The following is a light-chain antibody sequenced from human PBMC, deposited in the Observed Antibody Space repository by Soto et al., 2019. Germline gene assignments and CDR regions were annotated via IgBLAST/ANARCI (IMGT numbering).Light chain of an antibody. V-gene: IGKV3-20*01. CDR3: QQYFTSSFT. Sequence: VLTQSPGTLSLSPGERATLSCRASQSIGINFLAWYQQKPGQAPSLLIYGASTRAAGIPDRFSGSGSGTDFTLTISSLEPEDFAVYYCQQYFTSSFTFGPGTKVDI. CDR1: QSIGINF. J-gene: IGKJ3*01. CDR2: GAS.